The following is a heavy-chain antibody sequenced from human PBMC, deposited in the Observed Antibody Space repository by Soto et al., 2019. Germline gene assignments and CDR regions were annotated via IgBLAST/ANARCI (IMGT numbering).Heavy chain of an antibody. J-gene: IGHJ4*02. CDR1: GFILSSYT. D-gene: IGHD5-12*01. CDR3: ARGWLRDPWMY. CDR2: ISASSTYI. Sequence: EVQLVESGGGLFKPGGSLRLSCAASGFILSSYTMNWVRQAPGKGLEWVSSISASSTYIYYADSLKGRFTISRDNAYNSLYLQMNSLRAEDTAVYYCARGWLRDPWMYWGQGTLVTVSS. V-gene: IGHV3-21*01.